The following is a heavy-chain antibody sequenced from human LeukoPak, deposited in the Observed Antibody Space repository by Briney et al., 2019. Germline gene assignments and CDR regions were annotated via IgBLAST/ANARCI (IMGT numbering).Heavy chain of an antibody. V-gene: IGHV3-53*01. J-gene: IGHJ4*02. Sequence: GGSLRLSCAASGFTVSNFYMNWVRQAPGKGLEWVSLIISDGSTYYADSVKGRFTISRDYSKNTLFLQMNSLRAEDTAVYYCARGPSVTPHYWGQGTRVTVSA. CDR2: IISDGST. CDR1: GFTVSNFY. CDR3: ARGPSVTPHY. D-gene: IGHD4-17*01.